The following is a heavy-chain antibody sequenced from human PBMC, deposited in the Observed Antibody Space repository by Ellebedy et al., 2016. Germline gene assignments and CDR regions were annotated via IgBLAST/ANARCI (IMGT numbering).Heavy chain of an antibody. D-gene: IGHD2-2*02. CDR2: IIPIFGTA. J-gene: IGHJ4*02. V-gene: IGHV1-69*13. Sequence: SVKVSXXASGGTFSSYAISWVRQAPGQGLEWMGGIIPIFGTANYAQKFQGRVTITADESTSTAYMELRSLRSDDTAVYYCARFGVVVPAAIKGDFDYWGQGTLVTVSS. CDR1: GGTFSSYA. CDR3: ARFGVVVPAAIKGDFDY.